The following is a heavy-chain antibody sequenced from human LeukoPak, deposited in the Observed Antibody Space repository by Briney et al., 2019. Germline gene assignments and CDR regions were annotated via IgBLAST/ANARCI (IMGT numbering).Heavy chain of an antibody. V-gene: IGHV3-23*01. CDR2: ISGSGDST. J-gene: IGHJ6*03. Sequence: GGSLRLSCAASGLTFSNCAMSWVRQAPGKGLEWVSTISGSGDSTYCADSVKGRVTISRDNFKNTLNLQMDSLRADDTAVYYCATRGLYYTYYMDVWGKGTTVTVSS. D-gene: IGHD3-10*01. CDR1: GLTFSNCA. CDR3: ATRGLYYTYYMDV.